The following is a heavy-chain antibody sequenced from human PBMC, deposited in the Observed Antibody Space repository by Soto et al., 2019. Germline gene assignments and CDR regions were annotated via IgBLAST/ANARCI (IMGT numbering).Heavy chain of an antibody. CDR3: ARPGYCSSTSCYNLYYYYGMDV. V-gene: IGHV3-30-3*01. Sequence: LGGSLSLACAASGFTFSSYAMHWVRQAPGKGLEWVAVISYDGSNKYYADSVKGRLSISRDNSKNTLYLQMNSLRAEDTAVYYCARPGYCSSTSCYNLYYYYGMDVWGQGTTVTVSS. CDR2: ISYDGSNK. J-gene: IGHJ6*02. CDR1: GFTFSSYA. D-gene: IGHD2-2*02.